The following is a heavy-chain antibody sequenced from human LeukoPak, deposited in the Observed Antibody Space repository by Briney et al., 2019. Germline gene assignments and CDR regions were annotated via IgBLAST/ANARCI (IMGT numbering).Heavy chain of an antibody. J-gene: IGHJ4*02. CDR3: ARHGDTSSWYVAY. D-gene: IGHD6-13*01. V-gene: IGHV4-39*01. Sequence: SGTLSLTCAVSGGSISSNNYYWGWIRQPPGKGLEWIGSFYYSGITYYNPSLKSRVTISVDTSKNQFSLKLSSVTAADTAVYYCARHGDTSSWYVAYWGQGALVTVSS. CDR2: FYYSGIT. CDR1: GGSISSNNYY.